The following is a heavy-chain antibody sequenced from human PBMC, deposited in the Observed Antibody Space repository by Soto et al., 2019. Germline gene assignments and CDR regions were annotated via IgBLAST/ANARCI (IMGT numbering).Heavy chain of an antibody. J-gene: IGHJ6*02. Sequence: SVKVSCKASGGTFSSYAISWVRQAPGQGLEWMGGIIPIFGTANYAQKFQGRVTITADESTSTAYMELSSLRSEDTAVYYCARGGLGDYDSSGPPWYYYYGMDVWGQGTTVTVSS. CDR3: ARGGLGDYDSSGPPWYYYYGMDV. CDR2: IIPIFGTA. CDR1: GGTFSSYA. D-gene: IGHD3-22*01. V-gene: IGHV1-69*13.